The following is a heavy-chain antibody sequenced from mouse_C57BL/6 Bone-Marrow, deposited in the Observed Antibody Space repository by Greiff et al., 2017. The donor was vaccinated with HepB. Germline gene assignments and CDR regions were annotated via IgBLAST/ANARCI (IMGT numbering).Heavy chain of an antibody. J-gene: IGHJ2*01. CDR2: ISNLAYSI. Sequence: EVKLMESGGGLVQPGGSLKLSCAASGFTFSDYGMAWVRQAPRKGPEWVAFISNLAYSIYYADTVTGRFTISRENAKNTLYLEMSSLRSEDTAMYYCARQNYGSSYYFDYWGQGTTLTVSS. D-gene: IGHD1-1*01. CDR1: GFTFSDYG. CDR3: ARQNYGSSYYFDY. V-gene: IGHV5-15*01.